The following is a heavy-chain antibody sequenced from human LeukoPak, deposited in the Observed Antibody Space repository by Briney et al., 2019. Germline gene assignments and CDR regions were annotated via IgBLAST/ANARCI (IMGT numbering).Heavy chain of an antibody. J-gene: IGHJ4*02. Sequence: ASVKVSCKASGYTFTDYYMHWVQQAPGKGLEWMGRVDPEDGETIYAEKFQGRVTITADTSTDTAYMELSSLRSEDTAVYYCATLYGDYSSSTFDIWGQGTLVTVSS. V-gene: IGHV1-69-2*01. D-gene: IGHD4-17*01. CDR3: ATLYGDYSSSTFDI. CDR2: VDPEDGET. CDR1: GYTFTDYY.